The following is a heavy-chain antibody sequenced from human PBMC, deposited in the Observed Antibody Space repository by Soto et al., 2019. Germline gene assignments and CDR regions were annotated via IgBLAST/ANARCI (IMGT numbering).Heavy chain of an antibody. V-gene: IGHV3-48*02. CDR2: ISSSSSTI. Sequence: EVQLVESGGGLVQPGGSLRLSCAASGFTFSSYSMNWVRQAPGKGLEWVSYISSSSSTIYYADSVKGRFTISRDNAKNSLYLQLNSLRDEDTAVYYCAREAPRDLNWFDPWGQGTLVTVSS. CDR1: GFTFSSYS. CDR3: AREAPRDLNWFDP. J-gene: IGHJ5*02.